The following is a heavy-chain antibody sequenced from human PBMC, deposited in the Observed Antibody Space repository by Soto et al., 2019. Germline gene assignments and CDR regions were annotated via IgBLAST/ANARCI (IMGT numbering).Heavy chain of an antibody. V-gene: IGHV3-30-3*01. CDR1: GFTFSSYA. D-gene: IGHD3-10*01. CDR2: ISYDGSNK. J-gene: IGHJ4*02. Sequence: QVQLVESGGGVVQPGRSLRLSCAASGFTFSSYAMHWVRQAPGKGLAWVAVISYDGSNKYYADSVKGRFTISRDNSKNTLYLQMNSLRAEDTAVYYCARDLAPYYGSGSYYYWGQGTLVTVSS. CDR3: ARDLAPYYGSGSYYY.